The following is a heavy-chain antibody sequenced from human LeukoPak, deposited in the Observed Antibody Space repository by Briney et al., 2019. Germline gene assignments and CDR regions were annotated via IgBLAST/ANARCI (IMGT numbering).Heavy chain of an antibody. J-gene: IGHJ4*02. CDR3: ARHPVYCGGTSCYFDY. D-gene: IGHD2-2*01. CDR2: INHSGST. V-gene: IGHV4-34*01. Sequence: SSETLSLTCAVYGGSFSGYYWSWIRQPPGKGLEWIGEINHSGSTNYNPSLKSRVTISMDTSKHQFSLRLSSVTAADTSLYYCARHPVYCGGTSCYFDYWGRGILVTVSS. CDR1: GGSFSGYY.